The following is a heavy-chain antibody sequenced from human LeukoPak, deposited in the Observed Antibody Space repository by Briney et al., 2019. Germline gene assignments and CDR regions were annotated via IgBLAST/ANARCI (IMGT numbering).Heavy chain of an antibody. CDR3: ARHHGSRRYYYDSSGYSNGAFDI. Sequence: SETLSLTCTVSGGSISSYYWSWIRQPPGKGLEWIGYIYYSGSTNYNPSLKSRVTISVDTSKNQFSLKLSSVTAADTAVYYCARHHGSRRYYYDSSGYSNGAFDIWGQGTMVTVSS. CDR1: GGSISSYY. J-gene: IGHJ3*02. CDR2: IYYSGST. V-gene: IGHV4-59*08. D-gene: IGHD3-22*01.